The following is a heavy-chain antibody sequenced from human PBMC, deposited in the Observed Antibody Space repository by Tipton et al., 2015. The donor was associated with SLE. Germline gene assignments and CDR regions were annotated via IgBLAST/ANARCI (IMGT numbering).Heavy chain of an antibody. CDR1: GYTFTNYW. Sequence: QSGAEVKTPGESLKISCKGAGYTFTNYWIGWVRQMPGKGLEWMGIIYPGDSDTRYSPSFQGQVTISADKSINTAYLQWSSLKASDTAMYYCARHDRGYSYGFDYWGQGTLVTVSP. D-gene: IGHD5-18*01. J-gene: IGHJ4*02. CDR3: ARHDRGYSYGFDY. CDR2: IYPGDSDT. V-gene: IGHV5-51*01.